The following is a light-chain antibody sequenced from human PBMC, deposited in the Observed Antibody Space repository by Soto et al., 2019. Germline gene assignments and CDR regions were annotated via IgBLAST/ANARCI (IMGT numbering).Light chain of an antibody. CDR3: QLYGRSTMYT. J-gene: IGKJ2*01. CDR2: GAS. CDR1: QSVSSSS. V-gene: IGKV3-20*01. Sequence: EIVLTQSPGTLSLSPGERATLSCRASQSVSSSSLAWYQQKPGQAPRLLIYGASSRATGIPDRFSGSGSGTDFTLTISRLEPEDFGVYYCQLYGRSTMYTFGQGTRLEIK.